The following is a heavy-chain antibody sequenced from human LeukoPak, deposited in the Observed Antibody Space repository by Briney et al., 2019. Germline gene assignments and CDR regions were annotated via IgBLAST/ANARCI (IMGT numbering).Heavy chain of an antibody. V-gene: IGHV3-30*03. Sequence: GGSPRLSCAASGFTFSSYGMHWVRQAPGKGLEWVAVISYDGSNKYYADSVKGRFTISRDNSKNTLYLQMNSLRAEDTAVYYCARDRLSGSYYFDYWGQGTLVTVSS. D-gene: IGHD1-26*01. CDR2: ISYDGSNK. CDR3: ARDRLSGSYYFDY. J-gene: IGHJ4*02. CDR1: GFTFSSYG.